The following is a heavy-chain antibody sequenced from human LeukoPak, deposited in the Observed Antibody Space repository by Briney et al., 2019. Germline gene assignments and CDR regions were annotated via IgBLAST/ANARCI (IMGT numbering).Heavy chain of an antibody. J-gene: IGHJ4*02. CDR1: GFSLSAYW. V-gene: IGHV3-7*01. CDR2: INRDGSQK. D-gene: IGHD2-15*01. CDR3: ARDNTYCSGSRFYDRFDY. Sequence: GGSLRLSCAASGFSLSAYWMTWVRQAPGKGLEWVANINRDGSQKNHVDSVKGRFTISRDNAKNSLYLQMNSLTAEDTAVYYCARDNTYCSGSRFYDRFDYWGQGTLVTVSS.